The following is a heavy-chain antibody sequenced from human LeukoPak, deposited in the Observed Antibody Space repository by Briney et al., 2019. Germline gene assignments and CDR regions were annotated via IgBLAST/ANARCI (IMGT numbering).Heavy chain of an antibody. Sequence: SETLSLTCTVSGGSISSSSYYWGWIRQPPGKGLEWIGYIYYSGSTNYNPSLKSRVTISVDTSKNQFSLKLSSVTAADTAVYYCAREYGSGSSDYWGQGTLVTVSS. CDR3: AREYGSGSSDY. CDR1: GGSISSSSYY. D-gene: IGHD3-10*01. CDR2: IYYSGST. V-gene: IGHV4-61*05. J-gene: IGHJ4*02.